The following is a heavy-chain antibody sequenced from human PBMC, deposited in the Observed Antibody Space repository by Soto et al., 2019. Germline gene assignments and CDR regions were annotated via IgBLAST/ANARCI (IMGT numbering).Heavy chain of an antibody. CDR2: ISAKTADT. CDR1: GYTFTSYG. D-gene: IGHD3-10*01. V-gene: IGHV1-18*04. J-gene: IGHJ6*02. Sequence: ASVKVSCKASGYTFTSYGISWVRQAPGQGLEWMGWISAKTADTNYAQGLQGRVTMTTDTSTSTAYMELRSLRSDDTAVYYCARRSQYYGSGSYPDYFYYYGMDVWGQGTTVTVSS. CDR3: ARRSQYYGSGSYPDYFYYYGMDV.